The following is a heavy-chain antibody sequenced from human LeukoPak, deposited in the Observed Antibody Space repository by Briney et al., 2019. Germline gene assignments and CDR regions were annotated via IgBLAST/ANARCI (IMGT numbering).Heavy chain of an antibody. Sequence: GGSLRLSCAASGFTFSSYGMHWVRQAPGKGLEWVAFIRYDGSNKYYADSVKGRFTISRDNSKNTLYLQMNSLRAEDTAVYYCAKDQYVWGSLYFDYWGQGTLVTVSS. CDR3: AKDQYVWGSLYFDY. V-gene: IGHV3-30*02. J-gene: IGHJ4*02. D-gene: IGHD3-16*01. CDR2: IRYDGSNK. CDR1: GFTFSSYG.